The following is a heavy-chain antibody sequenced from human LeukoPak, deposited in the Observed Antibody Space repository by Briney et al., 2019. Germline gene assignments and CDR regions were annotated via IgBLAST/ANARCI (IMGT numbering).Heavy chain of an antibody. J-gene: IGHJ4*02. CDR2: KWFDESHE. Sequence: PGRSLRLSCTASGFTLSRYGMHWVRQAPGKGLEWVAVKWFDESHEYYADSVKGRFTSSRDNSKNTLYLQMNSLRAEDTAVYYCARGAGGSYPIDCWGQGTLVTVSS. D-gene: IGHD1-26*01. CDR3: ARGAGGSYPIDC. V-gene: IGHV3-33*01. CDR1: GFTLSRYG.